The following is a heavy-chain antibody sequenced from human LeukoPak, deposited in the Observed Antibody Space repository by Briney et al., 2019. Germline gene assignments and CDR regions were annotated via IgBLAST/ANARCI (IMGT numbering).Heavy chain of an antibody. Sequence: PGRSLRLSCAASGFTFSSYAMHWVRQAPGKGLEYVSAISSNGGSTYYANSVKGRFTISRDNSKNTLYLQMGSLRAEDMAVYYCARGGVILVTHFDYWGQGTLVTVSS. V-gene: IGHV3-64*01. J-gene: IGHJ4*02. CDR3: ARGGVILVTHFDY. CDR1: GFTFSSYA. CDR2: ISSNGGST. D-gene: IGHD3-10*01.